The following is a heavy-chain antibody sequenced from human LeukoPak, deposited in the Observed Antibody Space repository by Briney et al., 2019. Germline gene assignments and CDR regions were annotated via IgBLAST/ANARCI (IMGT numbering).Heavy chain of an antibody. J-gene: IGHJ5*02. D-gene: IGHD4-17*01. V-gene: IGHV3-23*01. CDR3: AKDGGPTVSGWFDP. CDR1: GFTFSSHA. CDR2: ISGSGDTT. Sequence: PGGSLRLSCAASGFTFSSHAMSWVRQAPGKGLEWVSAISGSGDTTYYTDSVKGRFTMSRDNSKNTLFLQMNSLRAEDTAVYYCAKDGGPTVSGWFDPWGQGTLVTASS.